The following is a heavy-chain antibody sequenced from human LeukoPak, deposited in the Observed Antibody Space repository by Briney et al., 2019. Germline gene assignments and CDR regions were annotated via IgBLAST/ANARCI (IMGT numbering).Heavy chain of an antibody. V-gene: IGHV3-23*01. D-gene: IGHD2-15*01. Sequence: GGSLRLSCAASGFTFSSYAMSWVRQAPGKGLEWVSAISGSGDSTYYADSVKGRFTISRDNSKNTLYLKMNSLRAEETAVYYCAKGWRQLLISWFDPWGQGTLVTVSS. CDR1: GFTFSSYA. CDR2: ISGSGDST. CDR3: AKGWRQLLISWFDP. J-gene: IGHJ5*02.